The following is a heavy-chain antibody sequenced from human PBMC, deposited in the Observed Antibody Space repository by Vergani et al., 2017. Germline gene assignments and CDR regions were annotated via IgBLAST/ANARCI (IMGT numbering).Heavy chain of an antibody. J-gene: IGHJ5*02. Sequence: QVQLVQSGAEVKKPGASVKVSCKASGYTFTSYDINWVRQATGQGLEWMGWMNPNSGNTGYAQKFQGRVTMTRNTSISTAYMELSSLRSEDTAVYYCAGGSLSGSYYPNWFDPWGQGTLVTVSS. CDR1: GYTFTSYD. V-gene: IGHV1-8*01. D-gene: IGHD1-26*01. CDR3: AGGSLSGSYYPNWFDP. CDR2: MNPNSGNT.